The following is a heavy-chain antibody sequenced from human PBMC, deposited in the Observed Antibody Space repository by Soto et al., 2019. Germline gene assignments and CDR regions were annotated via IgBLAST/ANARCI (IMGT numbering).Heavy chain of an antibody. CDR1: GGSFSTYA. V-gene: IGHV1-69*12. J-gene: IGHJ4*02. CDR2: SIPIFGTT. CDR3: LSVDY. Sequence: QVQLVQSGAAVKKPGSSVKVSCKASGGSFSTYAISWVRQAPGQGLEWMGGSIPIFGTTNYAQKFQDRVTITADESTSTGYMELRSLRSEDTAVYYCLSVDYWGQGTLVTVSS.